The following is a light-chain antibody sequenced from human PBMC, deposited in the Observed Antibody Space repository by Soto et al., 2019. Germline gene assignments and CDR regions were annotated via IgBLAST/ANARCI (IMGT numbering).Light chain of an antibody. Sequence: EIVLTQAPATLSVSPGNRATLSCRASQSVNSDLAWYQQTPGQAHRLLIYGASTRATGTPTRFSGSGSGTEFTLTISSLQSEDFAVYFCQQYNNWPWTFGQGTKVDIK. CDR2: GAS. CDR1: QSVNSD. J-gene: IGKJ1*01. CDR3: QQYNNWPWT. V-gene: IGKV3-15*01.